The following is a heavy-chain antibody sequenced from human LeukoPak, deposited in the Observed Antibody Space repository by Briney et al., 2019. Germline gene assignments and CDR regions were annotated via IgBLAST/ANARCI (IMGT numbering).Heavy chain of an antibody. V-gene: IGHV4-34*01. CDR2: INHSGST. CDR3: ARRPRRYSYGLYYYYSYMYV. D-gene: IGHD5-18*01. J-gene: IGHJ6*03. CDR1: GRSFSAYN. Sequence: SETLSLTCAVYGRSFSAYNWSWIRQPRGKGLEWIGEINHSGSTNYNPSLKTRVTISVDTSKNQFSLKLSPVTAADTAVYYCARRPRRYSYGLYYYYSYMYVWGKGTTVTVSS.